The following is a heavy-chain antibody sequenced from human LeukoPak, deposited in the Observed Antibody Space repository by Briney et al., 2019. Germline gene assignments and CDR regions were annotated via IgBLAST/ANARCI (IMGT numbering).Heavy chain of an antibody. CDR2: IYYSGSI. V-gene: IGHV4-39*01. CDR1: GGSLSSNTYY. CDR3: ARQYLGAGWSNYYYYYMDV. D-gene: IGHD2-15*01. Sequence: SGTLSLTCSVSGGSLSSNTYYWGWIRQPPGEGLEWIGSIYYSGSIYYSPSLKSRVTISVDTSNNQFSLKLTSLTAADTAVYYCARQYLGAGWSNYYYYYMDVWGKGTTVTVSS. J-gene: IGHJ6*03.